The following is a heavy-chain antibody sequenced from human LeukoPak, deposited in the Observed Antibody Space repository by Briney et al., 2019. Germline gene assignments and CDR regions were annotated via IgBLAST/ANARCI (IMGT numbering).Heavy chain of an antibody. J-gene: IGHJ4*02. Sequence: ASVKVSCKASGYTFTSYAMHWVRQAPGQRLEWMGWINAGNGNTKYSQKFQGRVTITRDTSASTAYMELSSLRSEDTAVYYCARGSIVVVALGYWGRGTLVTVSS. CDR1: GYTFTSYA. CDR3: ARGSIVVVALGY. CDR2: INAGNGNT. V-gene: IGHV1-3*01. D-gene: IGHD2-2*01.